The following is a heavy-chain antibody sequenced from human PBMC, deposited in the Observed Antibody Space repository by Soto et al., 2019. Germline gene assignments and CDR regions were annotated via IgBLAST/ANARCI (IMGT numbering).Heavy chain of an antibody. V-gene: IGHV4-39*01. CDR3: ARPRTYNKYGESLYGVDV. Sequence: QLQLQESGPGLVKPSETLSLICSVSGGSIGSDTFYWGWFRQPPGKGLEWIGRSYYNWNTYYNPSLKGRVTISMDSSTNQFSLKVSSVTVADTGVYYCARPRTYNKYGESLYGVDVWGQETTVTVSS. J-gene: IGHJ6*02. CDR1: GGSIGSDTFY. D-gene: IGHD1-20*01. CDR2: SYYNWNT.